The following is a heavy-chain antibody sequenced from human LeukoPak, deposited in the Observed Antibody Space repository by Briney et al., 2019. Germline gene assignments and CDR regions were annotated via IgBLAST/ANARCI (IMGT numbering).Heavy chain of an antibody. J-gene: IGHJ4*02. D-gene: IGHD3-22*01. CDR1: GFTFSSFS. CDR2: ISGSGGST. CDR3: AKESTMIVVVTRGDFDY. Sequence: GGSLRLSCAGSGFTFSSFSMNWVRQAPGKGLEWVSAISGSGGSTYYADSVKGRFTISRDNSKNTLYLQMNSLRAEDTAVYYCAKESTMIVVVTRGDFDYWGQGTLVTVSS. V-gene: IGHV3-23*01.